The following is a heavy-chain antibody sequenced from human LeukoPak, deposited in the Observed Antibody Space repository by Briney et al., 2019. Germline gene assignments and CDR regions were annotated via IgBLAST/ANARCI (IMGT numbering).Heavy chain of an antibody. CDR1: GGSITNYY. V-gene: IGHV4-59*01. D-gene: IGHD3-10*01. J-gene: IGHJ4*02. Sequence: SETLSLTCTVSGGSITNYYWSWIRQPPGKGLEWIGFSYYNGNTNYNPSLKSRVTISVDMSKNQFSLSLRSVTAADTAVYYCAREGGEATNDYYYGSGSYNFYFDYWGQGTLVTVSS. CDR2: SYYNGNT. CDR3: AREGGEATNDYYYGSGSYNFYFDY.